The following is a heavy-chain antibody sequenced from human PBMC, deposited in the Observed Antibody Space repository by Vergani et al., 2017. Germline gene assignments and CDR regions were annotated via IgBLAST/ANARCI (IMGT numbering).Heavy chain of an antibody. Sequence: QVQLVQSGSELKKPGASVKVSCKASGYTFTSYAMNWVRQAPGQGLEWMGRIIPILGIANYAQKFQGRVTMTKDTSTSTVDMELSSLRSEDTAMYYCARDGSGGSPFAMDVWGQGTTVTVSS. CDR1: GYTFTSYA. CDR2: IIPILGIA. J-gene: IGHJ6*02. CDR3: ARDGSGGSPFAMDV. V-gene: IGHV1-69*09. D-gene: IGHD2-15*01.